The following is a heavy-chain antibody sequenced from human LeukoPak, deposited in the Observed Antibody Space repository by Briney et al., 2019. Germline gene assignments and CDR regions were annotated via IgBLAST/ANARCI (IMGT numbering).Heavy chain of an antibody. V-gene: IGHV3-64*01. CDR2: ISSNGGST. CDR3: AKDRSYYDSGGFRNFDY. CDR1: GFTFSSYA. D-gene: IGHD3-22*01. Sequence: GGSLRLSCAASGFTFSSYAMHWVRQAPGKGLEYVSAISSNGGSTYYANSVKGRFTISRDNSKNTLYLQMGSLRAEGMAVYYCAKDRSYYDSGGFRNFDYWGQGTLVTVSS. J-gene: IGHJ4*02.